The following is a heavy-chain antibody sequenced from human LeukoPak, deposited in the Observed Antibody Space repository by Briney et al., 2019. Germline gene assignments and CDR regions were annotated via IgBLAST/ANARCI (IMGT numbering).Heavy chain of an antibody. CDR2: INPSGGST. D-gene: IGHD3-22*01. V-gene: IGHV1-46*01. CDR1: GYTFTSYY. Sequence: ASVKVSCKASGYTFTSYYMHWVRQAPGLGLEWMGIINPSGGSTSYAQKFQGRVTMTRDTSTSTVYMELSSLRSEDTAVYYCARAGGYDSSGYYFDYWGQGTLVTVSS. CDR3: ARAGGYDSSGYYFDY. J-gene: IGHJ4*02.